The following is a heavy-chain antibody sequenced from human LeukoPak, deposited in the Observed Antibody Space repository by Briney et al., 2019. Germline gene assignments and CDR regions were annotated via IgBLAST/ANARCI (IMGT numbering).Heavy chain of an antibody. CDR2: IYYSGST. D-gene: IGHD5-12*01. J-gene: IGHJ4*02. CDR3: ASGREIIATLSY. V-gene: IGHV4-31*03. Sequence: PSKTLSLTCTVSGGSISSGDYYWSWIRQHPGRGLEWIGYIYYSGSTYYNPSLKSRVTISVDTSKNQFSLNLNSVTAADTAVYYCASGREIIATLSYWGQGTLVTVSS. CDR1: GGSISSGDYY.